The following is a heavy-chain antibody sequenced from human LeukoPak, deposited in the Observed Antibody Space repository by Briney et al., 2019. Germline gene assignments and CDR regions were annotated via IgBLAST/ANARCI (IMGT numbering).Heavy chain of an antibody. J-gene: IGHJ4*02. D-gene: IGHD1-26*01. Sequence: GGSLRLSCAASGFTFSSNWMHWVRQAPGKGLVWVSRISGDGRSTNHADSVKGRFTISRDNAKNTLYLQMNSLRAEDTAVYYCARAPWELDDWGQGTLVTVSS. CDR2: ISGDGRST. CDR3: ARAPWELDD. CDR1: GFTFSSNW. V-gene: IGHV3-74*01.